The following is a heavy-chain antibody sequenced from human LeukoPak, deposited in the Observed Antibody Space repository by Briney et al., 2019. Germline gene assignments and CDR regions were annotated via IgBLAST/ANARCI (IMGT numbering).Heavy chain of an antibody. CDR2: INPNSGGT. CDR3: ARDRGARVYHYMDV. Sequence: ASVKVSCKASGYTFTGYYMHWERQAPGQGLEWMGWINPNSGGTNYAQKFQGRVTMTRDTSISTAYMELSRLRSDDTAVYYCARDRGARVYHYMDVWGKGTTVTISS. CDR1: GYTFTGYY. J-gene: IGHJ6*03. D-gene: IGHD1-26*01. V-gene: IGHV1-2*02.